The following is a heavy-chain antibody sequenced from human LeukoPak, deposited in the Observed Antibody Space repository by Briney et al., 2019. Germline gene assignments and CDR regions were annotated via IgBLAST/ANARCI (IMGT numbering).Heavy chain of an antibody. CDR1: GFTFSSYG. D-gene: IGHD5-18*01. V-gene: IGHV3-30*18. J-gene: IGHJ4*02. CDR3: AKVKVDTAMATGGYYFDY. CDR2: ISYDGSNK. Sequence: PGGSLRLSCAASGFTFSSYGMHWVRQAPGKGLEWVAVISYDGSNKYYADSVKGRFTISRDNSKNTLYLQMNSLRAEDTAVYYCAKVKVDTAMATGGYYFDYWGQGTLVTVSS.